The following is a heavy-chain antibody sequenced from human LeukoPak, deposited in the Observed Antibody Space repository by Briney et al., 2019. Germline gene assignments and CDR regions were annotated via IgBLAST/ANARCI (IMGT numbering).Heavy chain of an antibody. J-gene: IGHJ4*02. CDR3: ARYGQQLLVHLDF. V-gene: IGHV4-59*01. D-gene: IGHD2-8*02. CDR2: IHYTGNT. Sequence: SETLSLTCRVSGGSIRGYHWSWIRQPPGKGLEWIGYIHYTGNTNYNPSLESRVTISVDTTKNQFSLKLRSVTAVDTAVYYCARYGQQLLVHLDFWGRGTLVTVSS. CDR1: GGSIRGYH.